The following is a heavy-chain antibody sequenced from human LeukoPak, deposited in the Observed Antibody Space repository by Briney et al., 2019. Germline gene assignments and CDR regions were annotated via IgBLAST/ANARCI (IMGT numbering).Heavy chain of an antibody. Sequence: ASVKVSCKASGYTFTKYSMHWVRQAPGQRPEWMGCIYTGNGNTRYSQNFQGRFSITRDTSASTVYMELSSLRSEDTAVYYCARDHYYGSGIYNYFDNWGQGTLVTVSS. CDR2: IYTGNGNT. D-gene: IGHD3-10*01. V-gene: IGHV1-3*04. CDR1: GYTFTKYS. J-gene: IGHJ4*02. CDR3: ARDHYYGSGIYNYFDN.